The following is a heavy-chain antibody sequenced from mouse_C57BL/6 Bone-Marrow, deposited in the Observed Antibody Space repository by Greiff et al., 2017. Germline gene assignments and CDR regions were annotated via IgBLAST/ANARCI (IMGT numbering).Heavy chain of an antibody. V-gene: IGHV2-4*01. CDR1: GFSLTSYG. J-gene: IGHJ4*01. CDR2: IWSGGST. Sequence: QVQLQESGPGLVQPSQCLSITCTVSGFSLTSYGVHWVRQPPGKGLEWLGVIWSGGSTDNNAAFMSRLSISKDNSKSQVFFKRNSLQADDTAIYYCAKDGYDPYAMDYWGQGTSVTVSS. CDR3: AKDGYDPYAMDY. D-gene: IGHD2-2*01.